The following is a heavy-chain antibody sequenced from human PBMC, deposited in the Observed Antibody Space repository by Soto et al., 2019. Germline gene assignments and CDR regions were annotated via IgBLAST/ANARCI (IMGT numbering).Heavy chain of an antibody. V-gene: IGHV1-69*18. J-gene: IGHJ5*02. CDR2: IIPIFGAA. Sequence: QVQLVQSGPEVKKPGSSVKVSCKASGGSFRSDVFSWVHQAPGQGLEWMGRIIPIFGAANYAQKFQDRVTITADEASSTVYMELSSLTSDDTAVYYCARDPGQDCSTTSCYHRGWFDPWGQGTLVTVSS. CDR1: GGSFRSDV. CDR3: ARDPGQDCSTTSCYHRGWFDP. D-gene: IGHD2-2*01.